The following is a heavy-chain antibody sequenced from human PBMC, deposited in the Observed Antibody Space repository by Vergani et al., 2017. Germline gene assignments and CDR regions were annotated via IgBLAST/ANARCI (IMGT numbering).Heavy chain of an antibody. J-gene: IGHJ4*02. CDR2: ISWNSGSI. V-gene: IGHV3-9*01. CDR1: GFTFDDYA. CDR3: AKLSTTVVTVDY. Sequence: EVQLVESGGGLVQPGRSLRLSCAASGFTFDDYAMHWVRQAPGKGLEWVSGISWNSGSIGYADSVKGRFTISRDNAKNSLYLQMNSLRAEDTALYYCAKLSTTVVTVDYWGQGTLVTVSS. D-gene: IGHD4-23*01.